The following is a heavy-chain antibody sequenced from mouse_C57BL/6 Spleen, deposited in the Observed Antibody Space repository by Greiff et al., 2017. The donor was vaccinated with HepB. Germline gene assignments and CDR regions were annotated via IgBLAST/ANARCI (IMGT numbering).Heavy chain of an antibody. V-gene: IGHV5-17*01. CDR3: AREGLGLSFDY. D-gene: IGHD4-1*01. CDR2: ISSGSSTI. J-gene: IGHJ2*01. CDR1: GFTFSDYG. Sequence: EVKLMESGGGLVKPGGSLKLSCAASGFTFSDYGMHWVRQAPEKGLEWVAYISSGSSTIYYADTVKGRFTISRDNAKNTLFLQMTSLRSEDTAMYYCAREGLGLSFDYWGQGTTLTVSS.